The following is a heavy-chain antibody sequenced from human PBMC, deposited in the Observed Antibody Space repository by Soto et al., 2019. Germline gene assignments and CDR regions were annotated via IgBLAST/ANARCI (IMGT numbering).Heavy chain of an antibody. D-gene: IGHD2-15*01. CDR1: GYTLTDHG. Sequence: ASVKVSCKASGYTLTDHGISWVRQAPGQGPEWMGWINPYNANTRYGEKVQGRVTMTTDTSSTVYMELTGLTSDDTAVYYCARDWTSPSCVSSSCPRCGWFDPWGQGTLVTVSS. CDR2: INPYNANT. CDR3: ARDWTSPSCVSSSCPRCGWFDP. V-gene: IGHV1-18*04. J-gene: IGHJ5*02.